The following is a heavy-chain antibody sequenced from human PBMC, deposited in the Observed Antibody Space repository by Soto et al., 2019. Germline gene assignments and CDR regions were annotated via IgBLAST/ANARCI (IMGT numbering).Heavy chain of an antibody. CDR1: GFTFSDYY. V-gene: IGHV3-11*01. Sequence: GGSLRLSCAASGFTFSDYYMSWIRQAPGEGLEWVSYISSSGSTMYYAGSVKGRFTISRDNAKNSLYLQMNSLRVEDTAVYYCARTWSPGVDYWGQGTLVTVSS. CDR2: ISSSGSTM. D-gene: IGHD3-3*01. CDR3: ARTWSPGVDY. J-gene: IGHJ4*02.